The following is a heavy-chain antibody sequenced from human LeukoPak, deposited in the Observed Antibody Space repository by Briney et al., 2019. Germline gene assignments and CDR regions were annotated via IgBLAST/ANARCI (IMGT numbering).Heavy chain of an antibody. Sequence: ASVKVSCKASVYTFTDYYMHWVHQAPGKGLEWMGRVDPEDGETIYAEKIQGRVTITPDTPTDTAYMELSSLRSEDTAVYYGATDRWDNPPSPYYYGSGSYPKLDYWGQGTLVTVSS. D-gene: IGHD3-10*01. CDR3: ATDRWDNPPSPYYYGSGSYPKLDY. CDR2: VDPEDGET. CDR1: VYTFTDYY. J-gene: IGHJ4*02. V-gene: IGHV1-69-2*01.